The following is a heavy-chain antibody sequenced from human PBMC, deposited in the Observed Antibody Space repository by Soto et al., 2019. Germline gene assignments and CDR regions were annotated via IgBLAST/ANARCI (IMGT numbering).Heavy chain of an antibody. Sequence: LRLSCAASGFTFSTYAMSWVRHTPGKGLEWVSAVSGSGDSTYYADSAKGRFTISRDNSKNTLYLQMNSLRAEDTAVYYCAKILLLRSDYGLDVWGQGNKVTVS. CDR2: VSGSGDST. V-gene: IGHV3-23*01. CDR3: AKILLLRSDYGLDV. D-gene: IGHD1-26*01. CDR1: GFTFSTYA. J-gene: IGHJ6*02.